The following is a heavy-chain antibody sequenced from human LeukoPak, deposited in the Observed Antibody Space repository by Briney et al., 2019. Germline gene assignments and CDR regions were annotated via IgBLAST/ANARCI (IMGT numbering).Heavy chain of an antibody. J-gene: IGHJ3*02. Sequence: ASVKVSCKASGYTFTGYYMHWVRQAPGQGLEWMGWINPNSGGTNYAQKFQGRVTMTRDTSISTAYMELSRLRSDDTAVYYCARAVWGSYRKSFGAFDIWGQGTMVTVSS. CDR2: INPNSGGT. CDR3: ARAVWGSYRKSFGAFDI. D-gene: IGHD3-16*02. V-gene: IGHV1-2*02. CDR1: GYTFTGYY.